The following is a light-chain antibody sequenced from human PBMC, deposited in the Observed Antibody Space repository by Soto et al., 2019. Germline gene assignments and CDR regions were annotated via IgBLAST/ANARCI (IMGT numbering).Light chain of an antibody. CDR1: QSISNY. Sequence: DIQMTQSPSSLSASVGYRFSITCRASQSISNYLNWYQQKPGKAPKLXTYAASSLESGVPSRFSASGSGTEFTLTISSLQTDDFATYYCQQYSTYPPRTVGQGTKV. J-gene: IGKJ1*01. CDR2: AAS. V-gene: IGKV1-16*01. CDR3: QQYSTYPPRT.